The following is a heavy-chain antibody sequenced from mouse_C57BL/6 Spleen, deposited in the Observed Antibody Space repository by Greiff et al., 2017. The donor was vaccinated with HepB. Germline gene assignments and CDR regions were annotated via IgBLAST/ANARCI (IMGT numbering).Heavy chain of an antibody. CDR2: IYPGDGDT. V-gene: IGHV1-82*01. J-gene: IGHJ4*01. CDR1: GYAFSSSW. CDR3: ARGYGNYDAMDY. D-gene: IGHD2-10*02. Sequence: LQQSGPELVKPGASVKISCKASGYAFSSSWMNWVKQRPGKGLEWIGRIYPGDGDTNYNGKFKGKATLTADKSSSTAYMQLSSLTSEDSAVYFCARGYGNYDAMDYWGQGTSVTVSS.